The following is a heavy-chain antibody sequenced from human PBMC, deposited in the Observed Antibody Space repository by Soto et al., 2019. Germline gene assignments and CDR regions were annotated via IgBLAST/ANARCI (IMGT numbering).Heavy chain of an antibody. CDR2: IYHSGST. CDR1: GGSISSGDYY. Sequence: ASETLSLTCTVSGGSISSGDYYWSWIRQPPGKGLEWIGYIYHSGSTYYNPSLKSRVTISVDTSKNQFSLKLSSVTAADTAVYYCARDPPGNGMDVWGQGTTVTVSS. V-gene: IGHV4-30-4*01. J-gene: IGHJ6*02. CDR3: ARDPPGNGMDV.